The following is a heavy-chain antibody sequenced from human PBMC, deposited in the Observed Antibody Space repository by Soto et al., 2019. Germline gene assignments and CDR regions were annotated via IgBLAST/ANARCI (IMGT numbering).Heavy chain of an antibody. Sequence: GASVKVSCKASGYTFTSYGISWVRQAPGQGLEWMGWISAYNGNTNYAQKLQGRVTMTTDTSTSTAYMELRSLRSDDTAVYYCARVVWGYCSGGSCYNFDYWGQGTLVTGSS. CDR1: GYTFTSYG. V-gene: IGHV1-18*01. J-gene: IGHJ4*02. D-gene: IGHD2-15*01. CDR3: ARVVWGYCSGGSCYNFDY. CDR2: ISAYNGNT.